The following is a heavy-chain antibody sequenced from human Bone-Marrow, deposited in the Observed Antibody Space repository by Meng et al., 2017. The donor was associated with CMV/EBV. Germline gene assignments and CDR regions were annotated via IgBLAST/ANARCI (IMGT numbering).Heavy chain of an antibody. CDR3: AREVCSSTSCYYYYGMYV. V-gene: IGHV4-39*07. CDR2: IYYSGST. D-gene: IGHD2-2*01. Sequence: SETLSLTCTVFGGSISSSSYYWGWIRQPPGKGLEWIGSIYYSGSTYYNPSLKSRVTISVDTSKNQFSLKLSSVTAADTVVYYCAREVCSSTSCYYYYGMYVWGQRTTVTVSS. CDR1: GGSISSSSYY. J-gene: IGHJ6*02.